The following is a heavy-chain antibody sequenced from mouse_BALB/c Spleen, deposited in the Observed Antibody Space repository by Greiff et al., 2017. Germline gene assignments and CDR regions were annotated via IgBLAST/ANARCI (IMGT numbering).Heavy chain of an antibody. J-gene: IGHJ3*01. CDR1: GFTFSDYY. CDR2: ISDGGSYT. V-gene: IGHV5-4*02. CDR3: ASHRFAY. Sequence: EVQLVESGGGLVKPGGSLKLSCAASGFTFSDYYMYWVRQTPEKRLEWVATISDGGSYTYYPDSVKGRFTISRDNAKNNLYLQMSSLKSEDTAMYYCASHRFAYWGQGTLVTVSA.